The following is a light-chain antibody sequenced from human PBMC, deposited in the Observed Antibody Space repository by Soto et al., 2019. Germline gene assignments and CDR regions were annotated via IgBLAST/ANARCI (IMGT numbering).Light chain of an antibody. CDR3: SSYTTSNTRQIV. CDR1: SSDVGGYNY. Sequence: QSALTQPASASGSPGQSITIPCTGTSSDVGGYNYVSWYQHHPGKAPKLMIFDVSNRPSGVSNRFSGSKSGNTASPTIYGLQPEDEADYYCSSYTTSNTRQIVFGTGTKVTVL. CDR2: DVS. J-gene: IGLJ1*01. V-gene: IGLV2-14*03.